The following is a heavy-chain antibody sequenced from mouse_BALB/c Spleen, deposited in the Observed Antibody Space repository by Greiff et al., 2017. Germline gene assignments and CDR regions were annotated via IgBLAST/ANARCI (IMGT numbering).Heavy chain of an antibody. V-gene: IGHV2-6-7*01. CDR2: IWGDGST. D-gene: IGHD1-1*01. Sequence: VKLMESGPGLVAPSQSLSITCTVSGFSLTGYGVNWVRQPPGKGLEWLGMIWGDGSTDYNSALKSRLSISKDNSKSQVFLIMNSLQTGATARYYCAREGRYNGSSASIAYWGQGTLVTVSA. J-gene: IGHJ3*01. CDR1: GFSLTGYG. CDR3: AREGRYNGSSASIAY.